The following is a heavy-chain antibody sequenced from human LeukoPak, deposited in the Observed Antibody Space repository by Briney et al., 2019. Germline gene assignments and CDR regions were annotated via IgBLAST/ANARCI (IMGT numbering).Heavy chain of an antibody. D-gene: IGHD6-19*01. Sequence: SETLSLTCTVSGGSISDYNWSWIRQPPGKGLEWIGYIHYSGPTTYNPSLKSRVTISVDTSKNQFSLKLSSVTAADTAVYYCARDAAVAGTGNYWGQGTLVTVSS. CDR2: IHYSGPT. CDR1: GGSISDYN. CDR3: ARDAAVAGTGNY. V-gene: IGHV4-59*12. J-gene: IGHJ4*02.